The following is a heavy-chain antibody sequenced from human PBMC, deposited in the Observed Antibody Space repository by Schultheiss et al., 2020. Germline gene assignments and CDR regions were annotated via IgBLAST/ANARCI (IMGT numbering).Heavy chain of an antibody. D-gene: IGHD6-19*01. Sequence: SETLSLTCAVSGGSISSSYWWSWVRQPPGKGLEWIGEINHSGSTKYNPSLKSRVTISVDTSKNQFSLKLKSVTATDTAVYYCARVQFDSGWRGADYWGQGTLVTVSS. CDR2: INHSGST. V-gene: IGHV4-4*02. J-gene: IGHJ4*02. CDR3: ARVQFDSGWRGADY. CDR1: GGSISSSYW.